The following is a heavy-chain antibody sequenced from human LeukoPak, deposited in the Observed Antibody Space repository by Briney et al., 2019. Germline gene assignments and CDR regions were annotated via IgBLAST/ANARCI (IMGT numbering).Heavy chain of an antibody. D-gene: IGHD6-13*01. V-gene: IGHV4-31*03. CDR2: IYYSVGT. Sequence: PSETLSLTCTVSGGSISSGGYYWSWIRQHPGKGLEWIWYIYYSVGTYYNPSLKSRVTISVDPSKNQSSLKLSSVTAADTAVYYCARDRSARAAGTFEELGDVLDIWGPGKMVTVSS. CDR3: ARDRSARAAGTFEELGDVLDI. J-gene: IGHJ3*02. CDR1: GGSISSGGYY.